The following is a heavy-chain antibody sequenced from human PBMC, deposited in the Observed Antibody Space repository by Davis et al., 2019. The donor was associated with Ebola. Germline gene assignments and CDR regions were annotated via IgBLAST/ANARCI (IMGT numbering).Heavy chain of an antibody. D-gene: IGHD2-21*01. V-gene: IGHV3-7*01. J-gene: IGHJ4*02. CDR3: AREAPFCGGDCLDY. CDR1: GFTFSSFW. Sequence: PGGSLRLSCEASGFTFSSFWMSWVRQAPGRGLEWVANIDQDGSKRDYVDSVKGRFTISRDNAKNSLFLQMNSLRAEDTAVYYCAREAPFCGGDCLDYWGQGTLVTVSS. CDR2: IDQDGSKR.